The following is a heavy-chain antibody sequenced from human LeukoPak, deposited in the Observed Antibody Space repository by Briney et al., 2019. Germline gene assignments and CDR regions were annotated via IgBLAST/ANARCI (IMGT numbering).Heavy chain of an antibody. CDR1: GGSISSYY. D-gene: IGHD5-18*01. J-gene: IGHJ4*02. V-gene: IGHV4-59*01. CDR3: ARGLGYSSGYDY. Sequence: SETLSLTCTVSGGSISSYYWNWIRQPPGKGLEWIGYIHYSGRTNYNPSLKSRVTLSVDTSKNQLSLKVTSVTAADTAVYYCARGLGYSSGYDYWGQGTLVTVSS. CDR2: IHYSGRT.